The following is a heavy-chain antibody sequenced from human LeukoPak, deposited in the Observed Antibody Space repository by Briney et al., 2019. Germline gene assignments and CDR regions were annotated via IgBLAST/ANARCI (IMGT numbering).Heavy chain of an antibody. V-gene: IGHV3-30*18. CDR2: ISYDGSNK. J-gene: IGHJ4*02. Sequence: GRSLRLSCAASGFTFSSYGMHWVRQAPGKGLEWVAVISYDGSNKYYADSVKGRFTISRDNSKNTLYPQMNSLRAEDTAVYYCAKDVAGGGYNPYFIDYWGQGTLVTVSS. D-gene: IGHD5-24*01. CDR1: GFTFSSYG. CDR3: AKDVAGGGYNPYFIDY.